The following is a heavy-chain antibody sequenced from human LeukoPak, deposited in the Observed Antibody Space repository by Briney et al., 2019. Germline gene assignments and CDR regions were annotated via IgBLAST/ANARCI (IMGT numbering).Heavy chain of an antibody. CDR3: AKGYCSSTSCYTIDY. CDR2: IRYDGSNK. V-gene: IGHV3-30*02. J-gene: IGHJ4*02. Sequence: PGGSLRLSCAASGFTFSSYGMHWVRQAPGKGLEWVAFIRYDGSNKYYADSVKGRFTISRDNSKNTLYLQMNSLRAEDTAVYYCAKGYCSSTSCYTIDYWGQGTLVTVSS. CDR1: GFTFSSYG. D-gene: IGHD2-2*02.